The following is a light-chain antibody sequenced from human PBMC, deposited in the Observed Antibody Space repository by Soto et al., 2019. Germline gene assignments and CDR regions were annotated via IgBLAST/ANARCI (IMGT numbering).Light chain of an antibody. CDR1: QSFRSN. J-gene: IGKJ1*01. CDR3: HQYNNWPQT. CDR2: AAS. V-gene: IGKV3-15*01. Sequence: EIVMTQSPATLSVSPGERATLPCRASQSFRSNLAWYQQKPGQAPRLLIFAASTRATGVPARFSGSGSGTEFTLTISSLQSEDSAVYYCHQYNNWPQTFGQGTKVDIK.